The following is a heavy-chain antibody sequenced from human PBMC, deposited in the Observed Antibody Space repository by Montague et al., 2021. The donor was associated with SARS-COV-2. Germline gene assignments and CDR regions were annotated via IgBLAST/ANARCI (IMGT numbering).Heavy chain of an antibody. V-gene: IGHV4-61*05. CDR1: GGSISSSSYY. J-gene: IGHJ4*02. Sequence: SETLSLTCTVSGGSISSSSYYWGWIRQPPGKGLEWIGYIYYSGSTNYNPSLKSRVTISVDTSKNEFSLKLSSVTAADTAVYYCARGFDYWGQGTLVTVSS. CDR3: ARGFDY. CDR2: IYYSGST.